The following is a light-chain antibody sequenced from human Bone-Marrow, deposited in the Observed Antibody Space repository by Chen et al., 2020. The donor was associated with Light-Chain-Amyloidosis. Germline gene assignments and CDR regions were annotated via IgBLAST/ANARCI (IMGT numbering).Light chain of an antibody. CDR1: SSDIGAYNY. CDR3: SSYTDTNSVI. CDR2: EVS. Sequence: QSALAQPASVSGSPGQSITIPCTGTSSDIGAYNYVSWYQHLPGKAPKLIIYEVSHRPSGVSTRFSGSKSGNRASLTISGLQAEDEADYYCSSYTDTNSVIFGGGTELTVL. V-gene: IGLV2-14*01. J-gene: IGLJ2*01.